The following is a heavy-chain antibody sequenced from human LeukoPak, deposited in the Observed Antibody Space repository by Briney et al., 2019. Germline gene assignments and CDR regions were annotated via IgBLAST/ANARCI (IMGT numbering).Heavy chain of an antibody. CDR1: GGSISSYF. CDR3: ARLYYDFWSGRPPFDY. J-gene: IGHJ4*02. D-gene: IGHD3-3*01. Sequence: SETLSLTCTVSGGSISSYFWSWIRQPPGKGLEWFGYIYYSGSTNYNPSLKSRVTISVDTSKNQFSLKLSSVTAADTAVYYCARLYYDFWSGRPPFDYWGQGTLVTVSS. V-gene: IGHV4-59*08. CDR2: IYYSGST.